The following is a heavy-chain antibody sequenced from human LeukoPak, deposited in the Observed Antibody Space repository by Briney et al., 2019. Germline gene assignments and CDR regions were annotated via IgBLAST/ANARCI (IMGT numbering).Heavy chain of an antibody. CDR1: GSAFSRSW. CDR2: IYHSGST. Sequence: QPGGSLRLSCAASGSAFSRSWIHWVRQPPGKGLEWIGAIYHSGSTDYNPSLKSRVTISVDKSKNQFSLKLSSVTAADTAVYFCARDRDGMGVWGQGTTVTVSS. V-gene: IGHV4-4*01. J-gene: IGHJ6*02. CDR3: ARDRDGMGV.